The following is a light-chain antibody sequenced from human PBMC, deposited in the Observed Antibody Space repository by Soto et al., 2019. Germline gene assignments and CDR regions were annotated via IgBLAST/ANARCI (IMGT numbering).Light chain of an antibody. Sequence: EVVLTQSPGTLSLSPGERATLSFGASQTVSRSFLGWYQQKSGQAPRLVMFGASNRAPGIPDRFSGRVSGTDFTLTISRLEPEDFAVYYCEQYGTSPRTFGQGTKVDVK. CDR2: GAS. J-gene: IGKJ1*01. CDR1: QTVSRSF. CDR3: EQYGTSPRT. V-gene: IGKV3-20*01.